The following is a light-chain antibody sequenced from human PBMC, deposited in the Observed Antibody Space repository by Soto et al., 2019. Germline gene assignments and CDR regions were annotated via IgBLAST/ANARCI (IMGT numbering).Light chain of an antibody. Sequence: EIVLTQSPGTLSLSSGERATLSCRASQSVRSNYLAWYQQKPGQAPRLLIYGASSRATGIPDRFSGSGSGTDFTLTISRLEPEEFAVYYCQQYASSPLTFGGGTKVEIK. CDR3: QQYASSPLT. CDR2: GAS. CDR1: QSVRSNY. J-gene: IGKJ4*01. V-gene: IGKV3-20*01.